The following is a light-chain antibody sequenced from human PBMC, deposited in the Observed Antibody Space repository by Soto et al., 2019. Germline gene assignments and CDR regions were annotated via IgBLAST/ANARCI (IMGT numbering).Light chain of an antibody. J-gene: IGKJ1*01. CDR2: QAS. Sequence: DIQMTQSPSTLSASVGDRVTNTCRASESIDIWLAWYQQKPGKAPQLLIYQASTLESGVPSRFSGSGSGTEFTLTISSLQPDDFASYYCQHHKRYLRTFGQGTKVEI. CDR3: QHHKRYLRT. CDR1: ESIDIW. V-gene: IGKV1-5*03.